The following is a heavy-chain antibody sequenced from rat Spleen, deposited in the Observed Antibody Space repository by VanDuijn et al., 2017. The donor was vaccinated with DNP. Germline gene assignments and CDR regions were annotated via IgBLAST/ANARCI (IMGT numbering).Heavy chain of an antibody. Sequence: EVQLVESDGGLVQPGRSLKLSCAASGFTFSNYDMAWVRQAPTKGLEWVASISAGGSNTYYRDSVKGRFTISRDNAKSTLYLQMDSLRSEDTATYYCASRITTSFDYWGQGVMVTVSS. J-gene: IGHJ2*01. V-gene: IGHV5S23*01. CDR2: ISAGGSNT. CDR1: GFTFSNYD. D-gene: IGHD1-10*01. CDR3: ASRITTSFDY.